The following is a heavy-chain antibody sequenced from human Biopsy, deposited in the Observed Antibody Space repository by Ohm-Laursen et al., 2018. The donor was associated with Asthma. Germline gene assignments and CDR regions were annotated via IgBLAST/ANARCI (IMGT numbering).Heavy chain of an antibody. Sequence: ASVKVSCKSSGYTFINYAIHWVRQAPGQRLEWMGGINAGNGNTKYSQKFQGRVTITRDTSASTAYMELSSLRSEDTAVYYCARTYSDFLTGQVNDAFAFWGQGTVVTVSS. V-gene: IGHV1-3*01. CDR1: GYTFINYA. CDR3: ARTYSDFLTGQVNDAFAF. J-gene: IGHJ3*01. CDR2: INAGNGNT. D-gene: IGHD3-9*01.